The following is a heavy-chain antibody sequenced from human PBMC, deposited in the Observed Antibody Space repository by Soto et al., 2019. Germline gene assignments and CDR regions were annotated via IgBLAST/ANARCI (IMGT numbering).Heavy chain of an antibody. Sequence: QVQLVQSGAEVKKPGSSLKVSCKASGGTFSSYAISWVRQAPGQGLEWMVGIIPIFGTANYAQKFQGRVTITADESTSTAYMELSSLRSEDTAVYYCARDLETTTTYYYYGMDVWGQGTTVTVSS. CDR2: IIPIFGTA. CDR3: ARDLETTTTYYYYGMDV. D-gene: IGHD1-26*01. V-gene: IGHV1-69*01. CDR1: GGTFSSYA. J-gene: IGHJ6*02.